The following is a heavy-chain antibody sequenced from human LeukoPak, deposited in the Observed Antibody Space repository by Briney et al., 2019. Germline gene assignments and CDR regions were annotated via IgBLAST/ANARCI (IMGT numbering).Heavy chain of an antibody. Sequence: SVKVSCKASGGTFSSYAISWVRQAPGQGLEWMGGIIPIFGTANYAQKFQGRVTITADESTSTAYMELSSLRSEDTAVYYCASGGSGSYPIPYHWGQGTLVTVSS. CDR3: ASGGSGSYPIPYH. CDR2: IIPIFGTA. J-gene: IGHJ5*02. D-gene: IGHD3-10*01. V-gene: IGHV1-69*13. CDR1: GGTFSSYA.